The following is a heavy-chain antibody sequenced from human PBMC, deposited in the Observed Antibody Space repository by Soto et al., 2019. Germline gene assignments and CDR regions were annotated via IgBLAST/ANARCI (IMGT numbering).Heavy chain of an antibody. CDR2: ISNSSSYI. CDR1: GFTFSSYS. J-gene: IGHJ4*02. Sequence: GGSLRLSCAASGFTFSSYSMNWVRQAPGKGQEWVSSISNSSSYIYYVDSVKGRFSISRDNAKNSLYLQINSLRAEDTAVYYCARQHSGSYYFDYWGQGAPVTVSS. CDR3: ARQHSGSYYFDY. V-gene: IGHV3-21*04. D-gene: IGHD1-26*01.